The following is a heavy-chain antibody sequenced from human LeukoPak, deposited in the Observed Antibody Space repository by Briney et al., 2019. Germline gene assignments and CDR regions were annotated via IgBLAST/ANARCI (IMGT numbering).Heavy chain of an antibody. J-gene: IGHJ4*02. CDR1: GYTFTSYY. D-gene: IGHD3-22*01. Sequence: GASVKVSCKASGYTFTSYYMHWVRQAPGQGLEWMGLINPTGGSTGYAQKFQGRVTMTRDMSTSTDYMELSSLRSEDTAVYYCATSYYYDSSDYYRIDYWGQGTLVTVSS. V-gene: IGHV1-46*01. CDR2: INPTGGST. CDR3: ATSYYYDSSDYYRIDY.